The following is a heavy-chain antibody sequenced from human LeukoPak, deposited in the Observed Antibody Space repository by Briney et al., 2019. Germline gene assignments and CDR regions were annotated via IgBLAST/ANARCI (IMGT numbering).Heavy chain of an antibody. V-gene: IGHV4-39*01. Sequence: SETLSLTCTVSGGSISSSYYYWGWIRQPPGKGLEWIGSIYYSGSTYYNPSLKSRVTISVDTSKNQFSLKLSSVTAADTAVYYCARRGRWRYSYGPIDYWGQGTLVTVSS. D-gene: IGHD5-18*01. J-gene: IGHJ4*02. CDR1: GGSISSSYYY. CDR2: IYYSGST. CDR3: ARRGRWRYSYGPIDY.